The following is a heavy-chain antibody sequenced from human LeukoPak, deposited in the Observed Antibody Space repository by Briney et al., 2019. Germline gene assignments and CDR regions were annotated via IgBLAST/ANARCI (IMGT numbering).Heavy chain of an antibody. CDR2: MKKDGSET. V-gene: IGHV3-7*01. J-gene: IGHJ4*02. D-gene: IGHD3-10*01. CDR1: GFTFSSYS. Sequence: GGSLRLSCVVSGFTFSSYSMIWVRQAPGKGLLWVANMKKDGSETNYVDSVKGRFTISRDNAKNSLYLQMNSLRAEDTAVYYCGRHRSGSGTYFIDYWGQGTLVSVYS. CDR3: GRHRSGSGTYFIDY.